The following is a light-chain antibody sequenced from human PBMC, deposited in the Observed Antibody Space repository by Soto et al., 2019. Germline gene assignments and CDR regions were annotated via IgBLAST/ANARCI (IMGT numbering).Light chain of an antibody. V-gene: IGKV1-5*03. CDR3: QQYNRLWT. Sequence: DIQMTQSPSTLSASVGDRVTITCRATQSISNSLAWYQQKPGKAHKLLLYEASSLESGVPSRFSGSASRTEFTHTITSLQPDDFANYYGQQYNRLWTFGQGTKVEIK. CDR1: QSISNS. J-gene: IGKJ1*01. CDR2: EAS.